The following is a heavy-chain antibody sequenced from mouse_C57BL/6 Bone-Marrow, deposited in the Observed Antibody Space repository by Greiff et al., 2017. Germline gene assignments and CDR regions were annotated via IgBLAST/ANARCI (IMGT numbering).Heavy chain of an antibody. V-gene: IGHV1-81*01. CDR1: GYTFTSYG. Sequence: QLQQSGAELARPGASVKLSCKASGYTFTSYGISWVKQRTGQGLEWIGEIYPRSGNTYYNEKFKGKATLTADKSSSTAYMELRSLTSEDSAVYFCARGPHYYYGSSYFDYWGQGTTLTVSS. D-gene: IGHD1-1*01. CDR2: IYPRSGNT. J-gene: IGHJ2*01. CDR3: ARGPHYYYGSSYFDY.